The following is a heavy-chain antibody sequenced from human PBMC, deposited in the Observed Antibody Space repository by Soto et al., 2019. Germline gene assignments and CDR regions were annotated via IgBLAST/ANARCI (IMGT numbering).Heavy chain of an antibody. D-gene: IGHD3-10*01. Sequence: PSETLSLTCTVSTDSSSFTNSYWGWIRQPPGKGLQWIGSSSYNGGTFYNPSLKGRVVISFDTSKKQSSLQVTSVTAADTAVYFCARHRIEGAWRGFDFWGQGSPVTVSS. CDR3: ARHRIEGAWRGFDF. J-gene: IGHJ4*02. V-gene: IGHV4-39*01. CDR2: SSYNGGT. CDR1: TDSSSFTNSY.